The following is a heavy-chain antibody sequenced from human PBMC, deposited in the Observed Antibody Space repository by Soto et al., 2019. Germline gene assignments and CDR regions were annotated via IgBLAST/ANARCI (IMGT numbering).Heavy chain of an antibody. J-gene: IGHJ4*02. Sequence: GGSLRLSCAASGFTFSSYAMHWVRQAPGKGLEWVAVISYDGSNKYYADSVKGRFTISRDNSKNTLYLQMNSLRAEDTAVYYCARDYYGSGSSPTVPIEYFDYWGQGTLVTVSS. CDR3: ARDYYGSGSSPTVPIEYFDY. CDR1: GFTFSSYA. CDR2: ISYDGSNK. V-gene: IGHV3-30-3*01. D-gene: IGHD3-10*01.